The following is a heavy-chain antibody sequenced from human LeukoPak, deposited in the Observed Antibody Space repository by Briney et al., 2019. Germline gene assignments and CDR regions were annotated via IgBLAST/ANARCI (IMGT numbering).Heavy chain of an antibody. CDR2: ISGRGGST. D-gene: IGHD3-22*01. Sequence: SGGSLRLSCAASGFTFSSYGMSWVRQAPGKGLEWVSAISGRGGSTYYADSVKGRFTISRDNSKNTLYLQMNSLRAEDTAVYYCAKDDYDSSGYYGGYFDYWGQGTLVTVSS. CDR3: AKDDYDSSGYYGGYFDY. J-gene: IGHJ4*02. V-gene: IGHV3-23*01. CDR1: GFTFSSYG.